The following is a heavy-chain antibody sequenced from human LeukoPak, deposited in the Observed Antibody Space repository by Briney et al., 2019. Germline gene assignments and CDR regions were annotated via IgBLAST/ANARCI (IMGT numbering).Heavy chain of an antibody. J-gene: IGHJ4*02. D-gene: IGHD2-15*01. CDR3: AREGRVVVVAATTPFDY. Sequence: PGRSLRLSCAASGFPFSSYAMHWVRQAPGKGLEWVAVISYDGSNKYYADSVKGRFTISRDNSKNTLYLQMNTLRAEDTAVYYCAREGRVVVVAATTPFDYWGQGTLVTVSS. CDR2: ISYDGSNK. V-gene: IGHV3-30*04. CDR1: GFPFSSYA.